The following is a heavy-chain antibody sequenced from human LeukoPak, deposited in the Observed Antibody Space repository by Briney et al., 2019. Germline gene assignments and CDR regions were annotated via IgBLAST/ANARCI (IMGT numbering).Heavy chain of an antibody. CDR3: ASSRGN. J-gene: IGHJ4*02. CDR2: MNPNSGNT. Sequence: GRSGKCMCPACKNTVTGKGVDRGRRGTGQGLEWMGWMNPNSGNTGYAQKFQGRVTMTRNTSISTAYMELSSLRSEDTAVYYCASSRGNWGQGTLVTVSS. CDR1: KNTVTGKG. V-gene: IGHV1-8*01.